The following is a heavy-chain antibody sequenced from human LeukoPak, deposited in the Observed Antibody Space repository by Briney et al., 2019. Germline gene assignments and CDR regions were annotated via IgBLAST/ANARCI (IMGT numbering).Heavy chain of an antibody. V-gene: IGHV3-7*01. CDR1: GFTFSSYW. CDR3: ARDAPSWFGELLYYFDY. D-gene: IGHD3-10*01. CDR2: IKQDGSEK. Sequence: PGGSLRLSCAASGFTFSSYWMSWVRQAPGKGLEWVANIKQDGSEKYYVDSVKGRFTISRDNAKNSLYLQMNSLRAEDTAVYYCARDAPSWFGELLYYFDYWGQGTLVTVSS. J-gene: IGHJ4*02.